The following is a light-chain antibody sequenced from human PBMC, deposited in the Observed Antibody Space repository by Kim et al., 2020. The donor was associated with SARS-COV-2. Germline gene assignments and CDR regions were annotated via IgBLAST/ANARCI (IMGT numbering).Light chain of an antibody. J-gene: IGKJ2*01. CDR3: QQYSTYGYT. CDR2: DAS. Sequence: GDRVTITCRASQSMSKWLAWFQVKPGKAPNLLIYDASNLQSGVPSRFSGSGSGTEFTLTINGLQPDDFATYYCQQYSTYGYTFDQGTKLEI. CDR1: QSMSKW. V-gene: IGKV1-5*01.